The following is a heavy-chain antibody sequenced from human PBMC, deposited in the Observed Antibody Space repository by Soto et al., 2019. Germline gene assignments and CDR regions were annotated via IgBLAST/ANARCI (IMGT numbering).Heavy chain of an antibody. CDR1: GGSISSGGYY. V-gene: IGHV4-31*03. J-gene: IGHJ4*02. CDR2: IYYSGST. D-gene: IGHD5-12*01. Sequence: QVQLQESGPGLVKPSQTLSLTCTVSGGSISSGGYYWSWIRQHPGKGLEWIGYIYYSGSTYYKPSRKSRVTISVDTSKNQSSLKLSSVTAADTAVYYCARGGGYNTAFDYWGQGTLVTVSS. CDR3: ARGGGYNTAFDY.